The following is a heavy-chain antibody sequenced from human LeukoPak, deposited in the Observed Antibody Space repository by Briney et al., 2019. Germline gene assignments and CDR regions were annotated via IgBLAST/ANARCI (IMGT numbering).Heavy chain of an antibody. CDR3: ARDLNGDIVVVPAAMAAFDI. D-gene: IGHD2-2*01. Sequence: GGSLRLSCAASGFTFSSYSMNWVRQAPGKGLEWVSSISSSSSYIYHADPVKGRFTISRDNAKNSLYLQMNSLRAEDTAVYYCARDLNGDIVVVPAAMAAFDIWGQGTMVTVSS. V-gene: IGHV3-21*01. CDR2: ISSSSSYI. CDR1: GFTFSSYS. J-gene: IGHJ3*02.